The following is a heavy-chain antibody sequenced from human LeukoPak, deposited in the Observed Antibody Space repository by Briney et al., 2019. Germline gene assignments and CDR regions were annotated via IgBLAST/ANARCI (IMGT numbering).Heavy chain of an antibody. J-gene: IGHJ4*02. CDR3: AREMAAAFFDY. Sequence: GSLRLSCTASGFTFSIHSMSWVRQAPGRGPEWVSAINGRGRSANYADSVKGRFTVSRDNSKDTLYLQMNSLRAEDTAVYYCAREMAAAFFDYWGQGTLVTVSS. CDR1: GFTFSIHS. V-gene: IGHV3-23*01. D-gene: IGHD6-13*01. CDR2: INGRGRSA.